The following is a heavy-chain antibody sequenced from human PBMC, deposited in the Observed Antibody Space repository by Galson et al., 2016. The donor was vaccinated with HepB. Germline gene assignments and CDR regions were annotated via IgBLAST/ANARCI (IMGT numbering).Heavy chain of an antibody. CDR2: IYPSDPDT. CDR1: GDNFATYW. J-gene: IGHJ3*02. Sequence: QSGAKVKKPGESLKISCKGSGDNFATYWIGWVRLVPGKGLEWMGCIYPSDPDTQYSQSFQGQVTISADRSISTAYLQWDSLRASDTAMYYCTRRAVRGLITRHAFEIWGQGTMVTVSS. CDR3: TRRAVRGLITRHAFEI. V-gene: IGHV5-51*01. D-gene: IGHD3-10*01.